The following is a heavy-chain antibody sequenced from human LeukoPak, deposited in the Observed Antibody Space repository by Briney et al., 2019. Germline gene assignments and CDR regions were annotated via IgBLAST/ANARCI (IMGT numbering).Heavy chain of an antibody. Sequence: GGSLRLSCTASGLTFSTSGFNWVRQAPGKGLEWVASIGPTGSDRYHADSIKGRFTISRDSANNFLYLQMNSLRAEDTAVYYCATETNGRHYDYWGQRTLLTVSS. CDR3: ATETNGRHYDY. V-gene: IGHV3-21*06. CDR2: IGPTGSDR. J-gene: IGHJ4*02. D-gene: IGHD1-14*01. CDR1: GLTFSTSG.